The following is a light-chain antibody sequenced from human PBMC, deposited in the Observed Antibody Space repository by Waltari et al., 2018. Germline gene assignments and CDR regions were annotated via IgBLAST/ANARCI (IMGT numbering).Light chain of an antibody. Sequence: DIQLTPSPSFVSASVGDRVTITCRASQGIASCLAWYQQHPGKAPNLLIYAASTLRTGVPSRFSGSGSVTEFTLTISSLQPEDFATYYCQQANSFPFTFGQGTKVEIK. J-gene: IGKJ4*01. CDR3: QQANSFPFT. CDR1: QGIASC. CDR2: AAS. V-gene: IGKV1-12*01.